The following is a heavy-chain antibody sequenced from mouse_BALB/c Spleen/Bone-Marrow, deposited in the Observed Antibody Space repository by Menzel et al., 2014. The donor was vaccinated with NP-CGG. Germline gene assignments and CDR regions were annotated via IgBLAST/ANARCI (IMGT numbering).Heavy chain of an antibody. CDR1: GFTLSDYY. D-gene: IGHD1-1*01. J-gene: IGHJ3*01. CDR2: ISDGGSYT. V-gene: IGHV5-4*02. CDR3: VLRWFAY. Sequence: EVQLVESGGGLVKPGGSLKLSCAASGFTLSDYYMYWVRQTPEKRLEWVATISDGGSYTYYPDSVKGRFTISRDNAKNNLYLQMSSLKSEDTAMYYCVLRWFAYWGQGTLVTVSA.